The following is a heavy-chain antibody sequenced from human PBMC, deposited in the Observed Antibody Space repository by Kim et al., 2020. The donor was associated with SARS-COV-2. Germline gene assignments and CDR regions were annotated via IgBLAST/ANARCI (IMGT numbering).Heavy chain of an antibody. D-gene: IGHD3-16*01. CDR3: VRDRMGGAFDI. V-gene: IGHV3-48*02. CDR1: GFTFSAYD. CDR2: ITESSTTI. Sequence: GGSLRLSCATSGFTFSAYDMNWVRQAPGKGLEWLSFITESSTTIYYADSVKGRFTTSRDNAKNSLHLQMNSLKDEDTAVYHCVRDRMGGAFDIWGQGTLV. J-gene: IGHJ3*02.